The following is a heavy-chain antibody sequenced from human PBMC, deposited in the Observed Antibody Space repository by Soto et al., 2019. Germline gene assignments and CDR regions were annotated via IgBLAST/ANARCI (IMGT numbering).Heavy chain of an antibody. CDR3: ARGDQFGFGVDY. Sequence: QVQLVQSGAEVKKPGASVKVSCKASGYTFTNHDINWVRQVPGQGLEWMGWMIPDSGRTGYAQKFQDRVTMTRNTSTSTAYMELSSLRNEDTAVYYCARGDQFGFGVDYWGQGTLVTVSS. CDR2: MIPDSGRT. CDR1: GYTFTNHD. V-gene: IGHV1-8*01. D-gene: IGHD3-10*01. J-gene: IGHJ4*02.